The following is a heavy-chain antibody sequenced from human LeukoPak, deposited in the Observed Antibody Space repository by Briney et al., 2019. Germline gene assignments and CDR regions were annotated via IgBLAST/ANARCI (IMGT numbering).Heavy chain of an antibody. CDR1: GYTLSNFW. CDR2: MNQDGSDE. Sequence: GGSLRLSCAASGYTLSNFWMSWVRQAPGKGLEWVANMNQDGSDENYVDSVRGRFTISRDNAKNSLYLQMNSLGAEDTAVYFCARESTRERPGCWGQGTLVIVSS. V-gene: IGHV3-7*01. D-gene: IGHD5/OR15-5a*01. CDR3: ARESTRERPGC. J-gene: IGHJ4*02.